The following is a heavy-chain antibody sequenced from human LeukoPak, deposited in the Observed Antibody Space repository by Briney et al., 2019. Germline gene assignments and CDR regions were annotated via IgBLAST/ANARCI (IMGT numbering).Heavy chain of an antibody. CDR1: GGSMSSYY. V-gene: IGHV4-59*08. J-gene: IGHJ4*02. CDR2: IYYSWST. CDR3: ARGARAGYNLEPFDY. Sequence: SETLSLTCTVSGGSMSSYYWSWLRQPPGKGLEWIGYIYYSWSTNYNPSLKSRVTISVDTSKIQFSLKLSSVTAADTAVYYCARGARAGYNLEPFDYRGQGTLVTVSS. D-gene: IGHD5-24*01.